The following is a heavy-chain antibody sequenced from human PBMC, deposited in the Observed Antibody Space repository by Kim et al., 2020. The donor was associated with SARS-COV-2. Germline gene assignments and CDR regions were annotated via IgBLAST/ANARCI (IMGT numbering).Heavy chain of an antibody. V-gene: IGHV3-23*01. D-gene: IGHD6-19*01. CDR3: AKGPGDSGSDC. Sequence: TSSGCAVKGRVTVSHDNSKNTFYLQINDLRAEDTAVYYCAKGPGDSGSDCWGQGTLVTVSS. J-gene: IGHJ4*02. CDR2: T.